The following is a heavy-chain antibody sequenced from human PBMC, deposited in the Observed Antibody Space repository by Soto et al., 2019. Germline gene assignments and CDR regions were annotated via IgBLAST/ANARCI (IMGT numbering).Heavy chain of an antibody. CDR2: IYSGGST. J-gene: IGHJ4*02. CDR1: GCSVSSGSYY. V-gene: IGHV3-53*01. Sequence: PSETLSLTCTVSGCSVSSGSYYWSWVRQAPGKGLEWVSVIYSGGSTYYADSVKGRFTISRDNSKNTLYLQMNSLRAEDTAVYYCARRSSGWYFDYWGQGTLVTVSS. D-gene: IGHD6-19*01. CDR3: ARRSSGWYFDY.